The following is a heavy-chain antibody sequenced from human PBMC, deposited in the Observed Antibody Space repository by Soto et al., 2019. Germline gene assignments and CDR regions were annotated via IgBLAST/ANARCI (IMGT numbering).Heavy chain of an antibody. CDR3: ARDAAIGMNDY. D-gene: IGHD1-20*01. CDR1: GYNFTSYD. CDR2: ISAYNGNK. Sequence: QVQLVQSGAEVKKPWASVKVSLKASGYNFTSYDISWVRQAPGQGLEWMGWISAYNGNKKYAQKLQGRVTMTTDTSTSTAYMELRSLRSDDTAVYYCARDAAIGMNDYWGQGTLVTVSS. J-gene: IGHJ4*02. V-gene: IGHV1-18*01.